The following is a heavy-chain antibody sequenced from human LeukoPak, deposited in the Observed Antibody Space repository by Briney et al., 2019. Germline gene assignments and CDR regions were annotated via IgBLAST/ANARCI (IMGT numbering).Heavy chain of an antibody. V-gene: IGHV4-4*07. CDR2: IYISGST. CDR1: GGSISSYY. D-gene: IGHD6-19*01. CDR3: ARDIGSGWNSYDWFDP. Sequence: SETLSLTCTVSGGSISSYYWSWIRQPAGKGLEWIGRIYISGSTNYNPSLKSRVTMSVDTSKNQFSLKLSSVTAADTAVYYCARDIGSGWNSYDWFDPWGQGTLVTVSS. J-gene: IGHJ5*02.